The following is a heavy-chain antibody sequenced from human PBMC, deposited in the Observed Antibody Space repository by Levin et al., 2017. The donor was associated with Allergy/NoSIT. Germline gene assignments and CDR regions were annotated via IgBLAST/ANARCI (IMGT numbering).Heavy chain of an antibody. CDR1: GGSIRSYY. V-gene: IGHV4-4*07. CDR2: IFPSGIT. J-gene: IGHJ4*02. CDR3: ARIGIYRYFDY. D-gene: IGHD1-14*01. Sequence: SETLSLTCTVSGGSIRSYYWSWLRQPAGKGLEWIGRIFPSGITKYSPSLHSRVSMSVDTSKNQVSLNLNSMTAADTAVYYCARIGIYRYFDYWGQGSLVTVSS.